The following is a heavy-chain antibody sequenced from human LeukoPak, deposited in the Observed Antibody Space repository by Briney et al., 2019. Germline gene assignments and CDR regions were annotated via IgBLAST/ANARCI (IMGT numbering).Heavy chain of an antibody. Sequence: GGSLRLSCAASGFTFSNYRMNWVRHSPGRGLEWVANIKEDGSEEHYADSVKGRFTISRDNAKSSLHLQMDSLRAEDTAVYFWAEGFSHSSWGQGTLVTAS. D-gene: IGHD6-13*01. V-gene: IGHV3-7*03. CDR2: IKEDGSEE. CDR1: GFTFSNYR. J-gene: IGHJ5*02. CDR3: AEGFSHSS.